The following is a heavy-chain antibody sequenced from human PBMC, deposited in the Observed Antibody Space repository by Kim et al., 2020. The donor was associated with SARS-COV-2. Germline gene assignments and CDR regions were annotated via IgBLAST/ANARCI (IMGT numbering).Heavy chain of an antibody. CDR3: ARKSWGYDYVWGSYLDY. D-gene: IGHD3-16*02. V-gene: IGHV1-69*01. J-gene: IGHJ4*02. Sequence: YQGRVTITADESTSTAYMELSSLRSEDTAVYYCARKSWGYDYVWGSYLDYWGQGTLVTVSS.